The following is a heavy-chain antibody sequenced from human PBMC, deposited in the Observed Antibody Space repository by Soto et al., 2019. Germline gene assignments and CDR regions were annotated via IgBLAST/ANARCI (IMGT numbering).Heavy chain of an antibody. CDR3: AIHFWSGYYEPSLRGWDFDL. CDR2: ISGSGGST. CDR1: GFNFSSYA. D-gene: IGHD3-3*02. Sequence: EVQLLESGGGLVQPGGSLRLSCAASGFNFSSYAMSWVRQAPGKGLEWVSAISGSGGSTYYADSVKGRFTISRDNSKNTLDLQMNSLRADDTGVYYWAIHFWSGYYEPSLRGWDFDLWGRGTMVTVSS. J-gene: IGHJ2*01. V-gene: IGHV3-23*01.